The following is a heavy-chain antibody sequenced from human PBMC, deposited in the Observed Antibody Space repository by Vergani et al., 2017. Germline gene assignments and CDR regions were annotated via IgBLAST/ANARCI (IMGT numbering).Heavy chain of an antibody. CDR1: GGSMSGYY. V-gene: IGHV4-59*01. CDR2: MYYSGST. Sequence: QVRLQESGPGLVKPPETPSLTCSVSGGSMSGYYWSWIRQPPGKELEWIGYMYYSGSTNYNPSLETRVTISGDTSKNQFSLKLNSVTAADTAVYYCGRVADFYGLGSRLLDLWGQGILVTVSS. J-gene: IGHJ5*02. CDR3: GRVADFYGLGSRLLDL. D-gene: IGHD3-10*01.